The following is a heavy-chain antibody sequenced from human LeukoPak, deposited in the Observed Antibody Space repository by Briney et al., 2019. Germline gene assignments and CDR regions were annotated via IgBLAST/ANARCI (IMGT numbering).Heavy chain of an antibody. D-gene: IGHD2-15*01. CDR3: ARDSIGYCSGGSCDY. Sequence: GGSLRLSCAASGFTFSNAYMNWVRQAPGKGLEWVSVIYSGGSTYYADSVKGRFTISRDNSKNTLYLQMNSLRAEDTAVYYCARDSIGYCSGGSCDYWGQGTLVTVSS. CDR2: IYSGGST. CDR1: GFTFSNAY. J-gene: IGHJ4*02. V-gene: IGHV3-66*02.